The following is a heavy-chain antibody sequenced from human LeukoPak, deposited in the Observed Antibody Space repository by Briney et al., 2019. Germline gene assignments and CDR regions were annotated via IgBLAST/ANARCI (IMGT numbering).Heavy chain of an antibody. CDR3: AKTRGPVIVEAVPSA. CDR2: IGHDESKK. CDR1: GFTFSSYA. D-gene: IGHD2/OR15-2a*01. V-gene: IGHV3-30*18. J-gene: IGHJ5*02. Sequence: GGSLRLSCEASGFTFSSYAMTWVRQAPGKGLEWVAVIGHDESKKYYADSVKGRFTISRENSKNMLYLQMNSLRFEDTAVYFCAKTRGPVIVEAVPSAWGQGTLVTVSS.